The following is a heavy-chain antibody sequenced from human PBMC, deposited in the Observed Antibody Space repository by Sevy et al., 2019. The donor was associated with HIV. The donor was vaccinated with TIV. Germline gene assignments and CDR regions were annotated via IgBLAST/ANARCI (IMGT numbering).Heavy chain of an antibody. CDR2: IRMKANSYAT. CDR3: TTYLGYCRSTSCHYYFDN. J-gene: IGHJ4*02. V-gene: IGHV3-73*01. D-gene: IGHD2-2*03. CDR1: GFTFSGSA. Sequence: GGSLRLSCAASGFTFSGSALHWVRQASGKGLEWVGRIRMKANSYATAYAASVKGRFTISRDDSKNSAYLQMNSLKTEDTAVYYCTTYLGYCRSTSCHYYFDNWGQGTLLTVSS.